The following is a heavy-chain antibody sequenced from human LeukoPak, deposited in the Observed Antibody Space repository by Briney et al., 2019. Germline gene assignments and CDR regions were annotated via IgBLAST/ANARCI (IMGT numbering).Heavy chain of an antibody. CDR1: EFTFSSYE. Sequence: PGGSLRLSCAASEFTFSSYEMNWVRQAPGKGLEWVSYISGGGGSRYYADSVKGRFTISRDNAKNSLYLQMNSLRAEDTAVYYCAKTSGWYHDYWGQGTLVTVSS. D-gene: IGHD6-19*01. CDR2: ISGGGGSR. CDR3: AKTSGWYHDY. J-gene: IGHJ4*02. V-gene: IGHV3-48*03.